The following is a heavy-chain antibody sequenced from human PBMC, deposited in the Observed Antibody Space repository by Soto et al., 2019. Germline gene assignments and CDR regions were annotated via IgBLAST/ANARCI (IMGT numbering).Heavy chain of an antibody. Sequence: SETLPLTCTVSGGSISSYYWSWIRQPPGKGLEWIGYIYYSGSTNYNPSLKSRVTISVDTSKNQFSLKLSSVTAADTAVYYCARRYGSAFDIWGQGTMVTVSS. CDR1: GGSISSYY. J-gene: IGHJ3*02. V-gene: IGHV4-59*01. CDR3: ARRYGSAFDI. D-gene: IGHD3-10*01. CDR2: IYYSGST.